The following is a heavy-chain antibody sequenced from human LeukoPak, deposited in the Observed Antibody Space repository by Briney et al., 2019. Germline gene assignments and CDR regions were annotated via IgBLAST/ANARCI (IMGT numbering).Heavy chain of an antibody. CDR1: GGSISSYY. V-gene: IGHV4-4*07. J-gene: IGHJ4*02. CDR3: ARSWTGTVGGSDY. CDR2: IFTSGTT. Sequence: SETLSLTCTVSGGSISSYYWSWIRQPAGKGLEWIGRIFTSGTTNYNPSLKSRLTMSVDTSKNHFSLKLSSVTAADTAVYYCARSWTGTVGGSDYWGQGTLVTVSS. D-gene: IGHD1-1*01.